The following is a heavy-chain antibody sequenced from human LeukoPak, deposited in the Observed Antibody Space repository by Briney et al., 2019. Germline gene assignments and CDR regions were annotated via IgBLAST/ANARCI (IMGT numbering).Heavy chain of an antibody. CDR1: GGSFTDYF. V-gene: IGHV4-59*05. CDR2: IYYSGST. D-gene: IGHD6-13*01. CDR3: ARGREQLDGGFDP. J-gene: IGHJ5*02. Sequence: PSETLSLTCDVFGGSFTDYFWTWIRQPPGKGLEWIASIYYSGSTYHKSPLKSRGIISVDTSKNQFSLSLSSVTAADTAVYYCARGREQLDGGFDPWGQGTLVTVSS.